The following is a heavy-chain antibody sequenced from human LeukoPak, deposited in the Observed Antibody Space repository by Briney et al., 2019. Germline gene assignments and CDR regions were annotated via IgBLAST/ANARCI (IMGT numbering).Heavy chain of an antibody. Sequence: GGSLRLSCAASGFTFSSYDMHWVRHATGKGLEWVSAIGTAGDTYYPGSVKGRFTISRENAKNSLYLQMNSLRAEDTAVYYCARGDPYQLLPFDYWGQGTLVTVPS. J-gene: IGHJ4*02. D-gene: IGHD2-2*01. CDR1: GFTFSSYD. CDR2: IGTAGDT. V-gene: IGHV3-13*01. CDR3: ARGDPYQLLPFDY.